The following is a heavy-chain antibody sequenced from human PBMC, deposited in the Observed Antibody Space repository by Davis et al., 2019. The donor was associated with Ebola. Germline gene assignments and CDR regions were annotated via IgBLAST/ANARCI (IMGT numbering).Heavy chain of an antibody. Sequence: PGGSLRLSCAASGFTLSDYGMHWVRQAPGKGLEWVAVTSSDGSNKYYSDSVKGRFTISRDNSKNMLYLQMDSLRAEDTAVYYCAKDRRFRLLTHGMDVWGQGTTVSVSS. D-gene: IGHD2/OR15-2a*01. CDR3: AKDRRFRLLTHGMDV. CDR2: TSSDGSNK. CDR1: GFTLSDYG. V-gene: IGHV3-30*18. J-gene: IGHJ6*02.